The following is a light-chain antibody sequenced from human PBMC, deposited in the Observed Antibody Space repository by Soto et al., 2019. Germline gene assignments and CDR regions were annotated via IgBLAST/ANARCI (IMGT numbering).Light chain of an antibody. CDR1: QRTSVW. J-gene: IGKJ1*01. CDR2: AAS. CDR3: QQYNSYPWT. Sequence: DIQLTQSPAILSASVGDRVIITCRPSQRTSVWLAWYQQKAGKAPKPLIYAASTLESGVPSRFSGSGSGTEFNITISSLQPDDIATYYCQQYNSYPWTFGQGTKVEIK. V-gene: IGKV1-5*01.